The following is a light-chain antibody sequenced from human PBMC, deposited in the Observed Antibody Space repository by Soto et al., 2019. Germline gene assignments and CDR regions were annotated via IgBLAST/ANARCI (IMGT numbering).Light chain of an antibody. CDR1: QSVSSN. CDR3: QQYNNWPLYT. V-gene: IGKV3-15*01. Sequence: EIVMTQSPATLSVSPGERATLSCRASQSVSSNLAWYQQKPGQAPRLLIYGASTRATGSPARFSGSGSGTEFTLTISNLQSEDFAVYYCQQYNNWPLYTVGQGTKLEIK. J-gene: IGKJ2*01. CDR2: GAS.